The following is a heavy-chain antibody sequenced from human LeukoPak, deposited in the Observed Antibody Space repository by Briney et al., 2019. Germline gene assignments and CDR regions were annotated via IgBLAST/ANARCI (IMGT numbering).Heavy chain of an antibody. V-gene: IGHV3-33*01. Sequence: GRSLRLSCAASGFTFSSYGMHWVRQAPGKGLEWVAVIWYDGSNKYYADSVKGRFTISRDNSKNTLYLQMNSLRAEDTAVYYCAREFGIYLGALSLGGYWGQGTLVTVSS. D-gene: IGHD3-16*02. CDR1: GFTFSSYG. CDR2: IWYDGSNK. CDR3: AREFGIYLGALSLGGY. J-gene: IGHJ4*02.